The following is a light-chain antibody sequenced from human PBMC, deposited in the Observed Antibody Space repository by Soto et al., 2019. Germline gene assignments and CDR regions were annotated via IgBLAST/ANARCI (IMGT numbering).Light chain of an antibody. CDR1: QSISNW. Sequence: DIQMTQSPSTLSASVGRRFTITCRPRQSISNWLAWYQQKPGKAPKLLIHKASTLESGVPSMLRGSGSGTEFTLTISSLQPDDFATYHCQQYNSYWTFGQGTKVDIK. V-gene: IGKV1-5*03. CDR3: QQYNSYWT. J-gene: IGKJ1*01. CDR2: KAS.